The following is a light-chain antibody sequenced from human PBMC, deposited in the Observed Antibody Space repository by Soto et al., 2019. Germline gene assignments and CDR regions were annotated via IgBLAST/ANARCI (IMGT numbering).Light chain of an antibody. CDR3: QQYARPPFA. CDR1: QRISNSY. J-gene: IGKJ2*01. Sequence: EIVLTQSPGTLSLSPGERATLSCRASQRISNSYLAWYQQKPGQAPRLLLYDASSRATGIPDRVSGSGSGTDFTLTISRLEPEDLAVYYCQQYARPPFAFGQGTKVEI. V-gene: IGKV3-20*01. CDR2: DAS.